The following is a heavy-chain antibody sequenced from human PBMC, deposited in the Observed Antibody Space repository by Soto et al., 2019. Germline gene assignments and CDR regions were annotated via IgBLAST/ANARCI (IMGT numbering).Heavy chain of an antibody. V-gene: IGHV4-31*03. Sequence: QVQLQESGPGLVKPSQTLSLTCTVSGGSISSGGYYWSWIRQHPGKGLEWIGYIYYSGSTYYNPSLKSRVTISVDTSKNQFSLKLSSVTAADTAVYYCATPYQLPERYYYYYMDVWGKGTTVTVSS. CDR1: GGSISSGGYY. CDR2: IYYSGST. J-gene: IGHJ6*03. CDR3: ATPYQLPERYYYYYMDV. D-gene: IGHD2-2*01.